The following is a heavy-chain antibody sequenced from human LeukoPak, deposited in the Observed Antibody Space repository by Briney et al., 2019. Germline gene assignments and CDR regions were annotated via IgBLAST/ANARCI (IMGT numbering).Heavy chain of an antibody. CDR1: GGSFSGYY. V-gene: IGHV4-34*01. CDR3: ARGNWFDP. J-gene: IGHJ5*02. Sequence: SETLSLTCAVYGGSFSGYYWSWIRQPPGKGLEWIGEIHHSGSTNYNPSLKSRVTISVDTSKNQFSLKLSSVTAADTAVYYCARGNWFDPWGQGTLVTVSS. CDR2: IHHSGST.